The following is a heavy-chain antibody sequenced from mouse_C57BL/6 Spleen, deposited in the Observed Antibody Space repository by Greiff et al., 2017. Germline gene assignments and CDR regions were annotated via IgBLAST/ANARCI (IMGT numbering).Heavy chain of an antibody. CDR3: AMGLLPYYYAMDY. V-gene: IGHV1-74*01. J-gene: IGHJ4*01. CDR1: GYTFTSYW. D-gene: IGHD2-3*01. CDR2: IHPSDSDT. Sequence: QVQLKQPGAELVKPGASVKVSCKASGYTFTSYWMHWVKQRPGQGLEWIGRIHPSDSDTNYNQKFKGKATLTVDKSSSTAYMQLSSLTSEDSAVYYCAMGLLPYYYAMDYWGQGTSVTVSS.